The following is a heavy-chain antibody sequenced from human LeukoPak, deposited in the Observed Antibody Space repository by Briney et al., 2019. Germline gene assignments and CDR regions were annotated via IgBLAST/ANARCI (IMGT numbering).Heavy chain of an antibody. CDR1: GGSISSSSYY. Sequence: PSETLSLTCTVSGGSISSSSYYWGWIRQPPGKGLEWVGGIYYSGSTYYNPSLKSRVTISVDTSKNQFSLKLSSVTAADTAVYYCARIPDYYYYYMDVWGKGTTVTVSS. CDR3: ARIPDYYYYYMDV. V-gene: IGHV4-39*07. CDR2: IYYSGST. D-gene: IGHD2-21*01. J-gene: IGHJ6*03.